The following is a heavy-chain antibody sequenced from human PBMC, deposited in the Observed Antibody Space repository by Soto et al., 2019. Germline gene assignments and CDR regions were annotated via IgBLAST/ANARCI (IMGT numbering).Heavy chain of an antibody. Sequence: QVQLVQSGAEVKKPGASVKVSCKASGYTFASYAISWLRQAPGQGREWMGWISAYNGNTNYAQKRQGRVTRTTDTCTSRAYMELRSLGTDDTAVDNCATDPPPPAYWGQGTLVNVSS. V-gene: IGHV1-18*01. D-gene: IGHD2-2*01. CDR3: ATDPPPPAY. CDR2: ISAYNGNT. J-gene: IGHJ4*02. CDR1: GYTFASYA.